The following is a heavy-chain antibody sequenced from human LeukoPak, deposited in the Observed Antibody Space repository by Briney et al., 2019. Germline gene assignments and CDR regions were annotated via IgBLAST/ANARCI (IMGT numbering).Heavy chain of an antibody. J-gene: IGHJ5*02. Sequence: SETLSLTCTVSGGSISSSSYYWGWIRQPPGKGLEWIGSIYYSGSTYYNPSLKSRVTISVDTSKNQFSLKLSSVTAADTAVYYCARARRPQPRGFDPWGQGTLVTVSS. CDR3: ARARRPQPRGFDP. V-gene: IGHV4-39*01. D-gene: IGHD1-1*01. CDR2: IYYSGST. CDR1: GGSISSSSYY.